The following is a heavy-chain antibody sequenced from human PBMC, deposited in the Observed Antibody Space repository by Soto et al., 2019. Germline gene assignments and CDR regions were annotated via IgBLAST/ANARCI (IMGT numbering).Heavy chain of an antibody. D-gene: IGHD2-15*01. V-gene: IGHV4-39*01. Sequence: SETLSLTCTVSGGPITSSSYYWGWIRQPPGKGLEWIGSIFYTGYTYFNPSLKSRVTLSVDTSMNQFSLNLNSVTAADTAVYFWARGPEVVCDGACDRWGQG. CDR2: IFYTGYT. CDR3: ARGPEVVCDGACDR. CDR1: GGPITSSSYY. J-gene: IGHJ5*02.